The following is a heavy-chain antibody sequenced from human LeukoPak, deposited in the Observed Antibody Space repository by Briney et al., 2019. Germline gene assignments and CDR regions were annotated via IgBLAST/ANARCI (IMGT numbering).Heavy chain of an antibody. CDR2: IYYSGST. D-gene: IGHD2-2*02. CDR3: SRHWRIWLNIVVVPAAIHDNWFDP. V-gene: IGHV4-39*01. Sequence: SETLSLTCTVSGGSISSSSYYWGWIRQPPGKGLEWIGSIYYSGSTYYNPSLKSRVTISVDTSKNQFSLKLSSVTAADTAVYYCSRHWRIWLNIVVVPAAIHDNWFDPWGQGTLVTVSS. CDR1: GGSISSSSYY. J-gene: IGHJ5*02.